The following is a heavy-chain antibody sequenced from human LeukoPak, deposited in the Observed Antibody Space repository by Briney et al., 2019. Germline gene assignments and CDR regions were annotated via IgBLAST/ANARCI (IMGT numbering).Heavy chain of an antibody. D-gene: IGHD3-3*01. V-gene: IGHV4-39*01. Sequence: PSETLSLTCTVSGGSISSSSYYWGWIRQPPGKGLEWIVSIYYSGSTYYNPSLKSRVTISVDTSKNQFSLKLSSVTAADTAVYYCARIRFLEWLSLWGQGTLVTVSS. CDR3: ARIRFLEWLSL. CDR1: GGSISSSSYY. J-gene: IGHJ4*02. CDR2: IYYSGST.